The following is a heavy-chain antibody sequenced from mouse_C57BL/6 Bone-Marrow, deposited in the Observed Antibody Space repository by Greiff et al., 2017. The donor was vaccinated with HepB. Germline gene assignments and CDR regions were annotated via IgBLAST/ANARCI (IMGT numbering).Heavy chain of an antibody. CDR1: GYSITSGYY. J-gene: IGHJ1*03. V-gene: IGHV3-6*01. Sequence: EVQLKESGPGLVKPSQSLSLTCSVTGYSITSGYYWNWIRQFPGNKLEWMGYISYDGSNNYNPSLKNRISITRDTSKNQFFLKLNSVTTEDTATYYCARFITRYFDVWGTGTTVTVSS. CDR2: ISYDGSN. D-gene: IGHD1-1*01. CDR3: ARFITRYFDV.